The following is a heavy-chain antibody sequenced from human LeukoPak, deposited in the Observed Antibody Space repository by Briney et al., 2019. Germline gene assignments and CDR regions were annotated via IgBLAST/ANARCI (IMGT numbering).Heavy chain of an antibody. CDR3: ARDGRYCSSTSCPYWYFDL. J-gene: IGHJ2*01. CDR2: IYYSGST. CDR1: GGSISSYY. Sequence: ASETLSLTCTVSGGSISSYYWSWIRQPPGKGLEWIGYIYYSGSTNYNPSLKSRVTISVDTSKNQFSLKLSSVTAADTAVYYCARDGRYCSSTSCPYWYFDLWGRGTLATVSS. V-gene: IGHV4-59*01. D-gene: IGHD2-2*01.